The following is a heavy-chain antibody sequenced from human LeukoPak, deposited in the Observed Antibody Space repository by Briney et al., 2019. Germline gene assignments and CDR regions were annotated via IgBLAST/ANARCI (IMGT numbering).Heavy chain of an antibody. J-gene: IGHJ4*02. CDR2: ISSNGDNT. Sequence: GGSLSLSCAASGFTFSSYEMNWVRQAPGKGLEYVSAISSNGDNTYYADSVKGRFTISRDNSKNTLYLQMSSLRADDTAVYYCVRGTGYWGQGTLVTVSS. CDR3: VRGTGY. CDR1: GFTFSSYE. V-gene: IGHV3-64D*06. D-gene: IGHD3/OR15-3a*01.